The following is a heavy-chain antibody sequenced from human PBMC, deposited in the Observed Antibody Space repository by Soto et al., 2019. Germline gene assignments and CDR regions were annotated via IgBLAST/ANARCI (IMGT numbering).Heavy chain of an antibody. V-gene: IGHV3-30*18. CDR3: AKERGWLADRDGYGMAV. Sequence: QVQLVESGGGVVQPGRSLRLSCAASGFTFSSYGMHWGRQAPGKGLEWVAVLSYDGSKKYDADSVKGRFTISIDNSKNTLYLQMNCLRAEDTAVYYCAKERGWLADRDGYGMAVWGQGTTVTVSS. D-gene: IGHD6-19*01. CDR1: GFTFSSYG. J-gene: IGHJ6*02. CDR2: LSYDGSKK.